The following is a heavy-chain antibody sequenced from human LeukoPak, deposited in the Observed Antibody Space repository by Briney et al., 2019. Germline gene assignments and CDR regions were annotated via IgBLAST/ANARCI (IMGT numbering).Heavy chain of an antibody. D-gene: IGHD3-22*01. CDR2: FDPEDGET. CDR3: ATDYYYDSSGYYLFY. J-gene: IGHJ4*02. CDR1: GYTLTELS. Sequence: ASVKVSCKASGYTLTELSMHWVRQAPGKGLEWMGGFDPEDGETIYAQKFQGRVTMTEDTSTDTAYMELSSLRSEDTAVYYCATDYYYDSSGYYLFYWGQGTLVTVSS. V-gene: IGHV1-24*01.